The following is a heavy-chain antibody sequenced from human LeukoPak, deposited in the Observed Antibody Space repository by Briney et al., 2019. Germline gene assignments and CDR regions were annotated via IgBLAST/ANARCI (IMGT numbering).Heavy chain of an antibody. D-gene: IGHD3-3*01. Sequence: PSETRCLTCAVYGGSFSGYYWSWIRQPPGKWLEWIGAINHSGSTNYNPSLKSRVTISVDTSKNQFSLKLCSVTAADTAVYYCARDSITIFGVVARFDYWGQGTLVTVSS. CDR2: INHSGST. J-gene: IGHJ4*02. CDR3: ARDSITIFGVVARFDY. V-gene: IGHV4-34*01. CDR1: GGSFSGYY.